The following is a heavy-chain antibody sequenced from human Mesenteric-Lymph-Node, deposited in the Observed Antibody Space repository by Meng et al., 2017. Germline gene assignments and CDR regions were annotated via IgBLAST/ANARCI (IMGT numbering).Heavy chain of an antibody. J-gene: IGHJ4*02. CDR3: ARDLGVATSIAGFVY. Sequence: QVQLQESGPGLVKPSQTLSLICTVSVGSISSGDYYRSWIRQPPGKGLEWIGYIYYSGSTYYNPSLKSRVTISVDTSKNQFSLRLSSVTAADTAVYYCARDLGVATSIAGFVYWGQGTLVTVSS. CDR2: IYYSGST. D-gene: IGHD5-12*01. V-gene: IGHV4-30-4*01. CDR1: VGSISSGDYY.